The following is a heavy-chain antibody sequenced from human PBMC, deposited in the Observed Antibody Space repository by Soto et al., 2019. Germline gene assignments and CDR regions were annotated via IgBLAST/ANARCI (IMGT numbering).Heavy chain of an antibody. Sequence: QVQLVESGGAGVQPGRSLSLSCAASGFTLNSYGMHGYRQTQGRGLEWVAVVSYDGSNKYYADSVKGRFTISRDNSKNTLYLQMNSLRAEDTAVYYCAKELYDTSGVDYWGQGTLVTVSS. CDR3: AKELYDTSGVDY. CDR2: VSYDGSNK. CDR1: GFTLNSYG. V-gene: IGHV3-30*18. J-gene: IGHJ4*02. D-gene: IGHD3-22*01.